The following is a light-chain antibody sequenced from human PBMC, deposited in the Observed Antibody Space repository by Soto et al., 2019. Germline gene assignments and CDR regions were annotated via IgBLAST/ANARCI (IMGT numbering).Light chain of an antibody. CDR3: QQYNNWPQT. CDR1: RNVSIY. J-gene: IGKJ1*01. V-gene: IGKV1-39*01. Sequence: EIPLTQSPSSLAASVGDRLTLTCRASRNVSIYLNWYQHKPGKGPTLLIHATSNLQIGVPSRFSGSGSGTEFTLTISSLQSEDFAVYHCQQYNNWPQTFGQGTKVDI. CDR2: ATS.